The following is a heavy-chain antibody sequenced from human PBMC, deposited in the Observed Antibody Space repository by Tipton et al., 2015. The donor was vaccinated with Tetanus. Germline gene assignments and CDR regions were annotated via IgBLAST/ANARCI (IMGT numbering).Heavy chain of an antibody. V-gene: IGHV4-59*02. CDR1: GDSVSGYY. J-gene: IGHJ1*01. Sequence: TLSLTCTVSGDSVSGYYWSWIRQPPGKGLEWVGYVYYTGDTNYNPSLKSRVTISMDRSDNQISLKMTSVTAADTAVYYCAGVAAQRTELYFEHWGQGTQVTVSS. CDR2: VYYTGDT. CDR3: AGVAAQRTELYFEH. D-gene: IGHD2-8*02.